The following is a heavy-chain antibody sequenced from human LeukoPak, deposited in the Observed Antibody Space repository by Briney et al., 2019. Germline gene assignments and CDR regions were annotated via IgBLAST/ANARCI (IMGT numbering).Heavy chain of an antibody. CDR2: ISSSSSYI. D-gene: IGHD3-10*01. CDR3: ARDRASGYYGSGSYQGDAFDI. Sequence: GGSLRLSCAASGFTFSSYSMNWVRQAPGKGLEWVSSISSSSSYIYYADSVKGRFTISRDNAKNSLYLQMKSLRAEDTAVYYCARDRASGYYGSGSYQGDAFDIWGQGTMVTVSS. J-gene: IGHJ3*02. V-gene: IGHV3-21*01. CDR1: GFTFSSYS.